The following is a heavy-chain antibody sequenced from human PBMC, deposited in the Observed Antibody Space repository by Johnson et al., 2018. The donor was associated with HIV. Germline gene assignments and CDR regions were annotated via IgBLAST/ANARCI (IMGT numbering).Heavy chain of an antibody. CDR1: GFIFSSYD. V-gene: IGHV3-30*02. D-gene: IGHD3-10*01. CDR2: IRYDGSNK. CDR3: AKDPTDFGADWAFDI. J-gene: IGHJ3*02. Sequence: QVQLVESGGGLVQPGESLRLSCAASGFIFSSYDMHWVRQAPGKGLEWVAFIRYDGSNKYYVDSVKGRFTISRYNSKNTFYLQMNSLRGDDTAVYYCAKDPTDFGADWAFDIWGQGTMVTVSS.